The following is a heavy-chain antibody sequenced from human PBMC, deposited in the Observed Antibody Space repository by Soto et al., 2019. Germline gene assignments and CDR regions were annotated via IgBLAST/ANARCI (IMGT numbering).Heavy chain of an antibody. V-gene: IGHV1-69*01. CDR2: VIPIFGTA. CDR1: GGTFSSYA. D-gene: IGHD6-6*01. CDR3: ARDEVFWSSSSDVGWFDP. J-gene: IGHJ5*02. Sequence: QVQLVRSGAEVKKPGSSVKVSCKASGGTFSSYAISWVRQAPGQGLEWMGGVIPIFGTANYAQKFQGRVTITADESTSTAYMELSSLRSEDTAVYYCARDEVFWSSSSDVGWFDPWGQGTLVTVSS.